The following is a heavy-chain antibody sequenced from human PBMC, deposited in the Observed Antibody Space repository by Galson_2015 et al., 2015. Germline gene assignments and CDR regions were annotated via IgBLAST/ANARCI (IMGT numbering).Heavy chain of an antibody. D-gene: IGHD6-13*01. V-gene: IGHV4-59*08. CDR1: GGSISSYY. J-gene: IGHJ3*02. CDR3: ARRFGGSWGYHDAFDI. Sequence: ETLSLTCTVSGGSISSYYWSWIRQPPGKGLEWIGYIYYSESTNYNPSLKSRVTISVDTSKNQFSLKLSSVTAADTAVYYCARRFGGSWGYHDAFDIWGQGTMVTVSS. CDR2: IYYSEST.